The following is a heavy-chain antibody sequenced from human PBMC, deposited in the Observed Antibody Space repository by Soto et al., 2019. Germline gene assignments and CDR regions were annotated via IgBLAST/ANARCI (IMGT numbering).Heavy chain of an antibody. J-gene: IGHJ1*01. CDR3: ATTPGYSSSWYQEGFQQ. V-gene: IGHV1-46*03. D-gene: IGHD6-13*01. CDR2: INPSGDST. Sequence: ASVKVSCKASGYTFTRYYMHWVRQAPGLGLEWKGKINPSGDSTSYAHKFQGIVTMTRDMSTSTVYMELSSLRSEYTAVYYCATTPGYSSSWYQEGFQQWGQGTLVTVSS. CDR1: GYTFTRYY.